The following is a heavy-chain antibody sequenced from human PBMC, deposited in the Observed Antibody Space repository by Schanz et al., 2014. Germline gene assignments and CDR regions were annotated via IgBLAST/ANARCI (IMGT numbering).Heavy chain of an antibody. V-gene: IGHV1-69*08. CDR1: GGTFSSYT. CDR3: ARDRLECGAECYSVEVFEI. Sequence: QVQLVQSGPEVKKPGPSVKVSCKLSGGTFSSYTISWMRQAPGQGLEWMGRIIPSLGLAKYEQKFQDKVTIAADTSATTAYMELSGLRSEDTAVYYCARDRLECGAECYSVEVFEIWGQGTLVIVSS. J-gene: IGHJ4*02. D-gene: IGHD2-21*01. CDR2: IIPSLGLA.